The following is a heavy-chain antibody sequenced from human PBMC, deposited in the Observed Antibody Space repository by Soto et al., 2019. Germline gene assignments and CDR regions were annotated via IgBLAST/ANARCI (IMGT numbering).Heavy chain of an antibody. V-gene: IGHV4-4*02. CDR3: ARKRRGLDYYYYYYMDV. CDR2: IYHSGST. D-gene: IGHD6-19*01. J-gene: IGHJ6*03. CDR1: SGSISSSNW. Sequence: SETLSLTCAVSSGSISSSNWWSWVRQPPGKGLEWIGEIYHSGSTNYNPSLKSRVTISVDKSKNQFSLKLSSVTAADTAVYYCARKRRGLDYYYYYYMDVWGKGTKVTVSS.